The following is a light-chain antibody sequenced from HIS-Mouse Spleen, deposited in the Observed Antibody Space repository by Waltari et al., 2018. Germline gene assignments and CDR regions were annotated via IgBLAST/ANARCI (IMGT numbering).Light chain of an antibody. CDR2: EDS. Sequence: SYELTQPPSVSVSPGQTARITCPGDALPKKYAYWYQQKSGQAPVLVIYEDSKRPSGIPDRCSGSSSGTMATLTISGAQVEDEADYYCYSTDSSGNHRVFGGGTKLTVL. CDR1: ALPKKY. J-gene: IGLJ2*01. V-gene: IGLV3-10*01. CDR3: YSTDSSGNHRV.